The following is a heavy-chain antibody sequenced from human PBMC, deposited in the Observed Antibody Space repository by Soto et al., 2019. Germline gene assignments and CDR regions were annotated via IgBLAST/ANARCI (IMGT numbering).Heavy chain of an antibody. D-gene: IGHD3-22*01. CDR3: ARGQDFYYYDSSGYSGDY. Sequence: GASVKVSCKASGYTFTGYYMHWVRRAPGQGLEWMGWINPNSGGTNYAQKFQGRVTMTRDTSISTAYMELSRLRSDDTAVYYCARGQDFYYYDSSGYSGDYWGQGTLVTVSS. CDR2: INPNSGGT. V-gene: IGHV1-2*02. CDR1: GYTFTGYY. J-gene: IGHJ4*02.